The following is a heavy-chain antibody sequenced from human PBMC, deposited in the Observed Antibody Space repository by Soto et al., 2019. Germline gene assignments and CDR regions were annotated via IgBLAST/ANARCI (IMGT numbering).Heavy chain of an antibody. CDR2: IWYDGSNK. CDR1: GFTFSSYG. D-gene: IGHD6-13*01. CDR3: AGEISSSWSDYYYGMDV. Sequence: PGGSLRLSCAASGFTFSSYGMHWFRQAPGKGLEWVAVIWYDGSNKYYADSVKGRFTISRDNSKNTLYLQMNSLRAEDTAVYYCAGEISSSWSDYYYGMDVWGQGTTVTVSS. J-gene: IGHJ6*02. V-gene: IGHV3-33*01.